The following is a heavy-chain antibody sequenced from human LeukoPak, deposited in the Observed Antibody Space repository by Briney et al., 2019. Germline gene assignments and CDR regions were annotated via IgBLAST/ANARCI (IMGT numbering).Heavy chain of an antibody. CDR1: GFTFTSYA. V-gene: IGHV3-23*01. CDR3: AKDFYYDSSEYRVNYFDD. J-gene: IGHJ4*02. CDR2: INGRGVLT. D-gene: IGHD3-22*01. Sequence: PGGSLRLSCAASGFTFTSYAMSWVRQAPGKGLEWVSGINGRGVLTFYADSVKGRFTVSRDNSNNVLYLDMSSLRVEDTALYYCAKDFYYDSSEYRVNYFDDWGQGILVTVSS.